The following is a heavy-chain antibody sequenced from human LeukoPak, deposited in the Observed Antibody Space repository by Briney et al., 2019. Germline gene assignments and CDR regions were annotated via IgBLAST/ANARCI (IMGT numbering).Heavy chain of an antibody. D-gene: IGHD5-18*01. V-gene: IGHV1-2*02. CDR1: GYTFTGYY. CDR2: INPNSGGT. CDR3: ARGTAMVRPFDY. Sequence: ASVKVSCKASGYTFTGYYMHWVRQAPGQGLEWMGWINPNSGGTNYAQKFQGRVTMTRDTSISTAYMELSSLRSEDTAVYYCARGTAMVRPFDYWGQGTLVTVSS. J-gene: IGHJ4*02.